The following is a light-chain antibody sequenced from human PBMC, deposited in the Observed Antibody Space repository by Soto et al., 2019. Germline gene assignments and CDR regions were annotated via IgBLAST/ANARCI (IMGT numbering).Light chain of an antibody. CDR1: QNINYF. CDR3: QQSYST. J-gene: IGKJ5*01. CDR2: AAS. Sequence: QMTQSPSSLSASVGDRVTITCRASQNINYFLNWYQQKPGKAPKLLIYAASSLQTGVPSRFSGSGSGTDFSLTISRLQPEDFATYYCQQSYSTFGQGTRLENK. V-gene: IGKV1-39*01.